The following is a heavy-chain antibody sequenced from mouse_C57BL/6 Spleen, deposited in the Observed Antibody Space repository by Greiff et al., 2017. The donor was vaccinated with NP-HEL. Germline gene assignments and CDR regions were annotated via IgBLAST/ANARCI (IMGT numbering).Heavy chain of an antibody. V-gene: IGHV1-64*01. D-gene: IGHD4-1*01. CDR2: IHPNSGST. CDR1: GYTFTSYW. J-gene: IGHJ4*01. CDR3: ALTGTDAMDY. Sequence: QVHVKQPGAELVKPGASVKLSCKASGYTFTSYWMHWVKQRPGQGLEWIGMIHPNSGSTNYNQKFKSKATLTVDKSSSTAYMQRSSLTSEDSAVYYCALTGTDAMDYWGQGTSVTVSS.